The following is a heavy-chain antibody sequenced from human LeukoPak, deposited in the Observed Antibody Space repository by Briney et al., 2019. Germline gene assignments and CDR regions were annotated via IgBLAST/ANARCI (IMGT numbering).Heavy chain of an antibody. CDR2: IYYSGST. V-gene: IGHV4-59*12. J-gene: IGHJ4*02. CDR3: AREPLAY. Sequence: SETLSLTCNVSGDSIKSSYWSWLRQSPGKGLEWIGYIYYSGSTYYNPSLKSRVTISVDTSKNQFSLKLSSVTAADTAVYYCAREPLAYWGQGTLVTVSS. CDR1: GDSIKSSY.